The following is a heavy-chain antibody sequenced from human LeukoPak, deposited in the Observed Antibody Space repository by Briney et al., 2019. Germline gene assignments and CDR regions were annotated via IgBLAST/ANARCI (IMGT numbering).Heavy chain of an antibody. CDR2: IYSGGST. J-gene: IGHJ6*02. D-gene: IGHD3-10*01. Sequence: GGSLKLSCAASGFTVSSNYMSWVRQAPGKGLEWVSVIYSGGSTYYADSVKGRFTISRDNSKNTLYLQMNSLRAEDTAVYYCARDRDYYYGMDVWGQGTTVTVSS. CDR3: ARDRDYYYGMDV. V-gene: IGHV3-53*01. CDR1: GFTVSSNY.